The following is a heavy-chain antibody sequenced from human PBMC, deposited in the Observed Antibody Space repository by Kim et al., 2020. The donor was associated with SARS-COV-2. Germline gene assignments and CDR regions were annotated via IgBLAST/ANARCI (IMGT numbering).Heavy chain of an antibody. V-gene: IGHV3-23*01. Sequence: GGSLRLSCAASGFTFSSYAMSWVRQAPGKGLEWVSAISGSGGSTYYADSVKGRFTISRDNSKNTLYLQMNSLRAEDTAVYYCAKVPPLRITMIVVVMTRLAPWGQGTLVTVSS. CDR2: ISGSGGST. CDR1: GFTFSSYA. J-gene: IGHJ5*02. CDR3: AKVPPLRITMIVVVMTRLAP. D-gene: IGHD3-22*01.